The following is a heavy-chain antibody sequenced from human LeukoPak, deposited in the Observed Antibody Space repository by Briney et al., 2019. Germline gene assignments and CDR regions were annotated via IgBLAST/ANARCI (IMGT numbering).Heavy chain of an antibody. D-gene: IGHD2-2*02. Sequence: SETLSLTCTVCGGSFSVHQWTWLRQSRGRGLEWIGEVDHSGRTKYNPSLESPVPISIATSKNQFFLGLVSVRPADAAVFFCARGRSIKYTPPFAWGPKIKNPYSGLDVWGQGTTVAVSS. V-gene: IGHV4-34*01. CDR3: ARGRSIKYTPPFAWGPKIKNPYSGLDV. CDR2: VDHSGRT. CDR1: GGSFSVHQ. J-gene: IGHJ6*02.